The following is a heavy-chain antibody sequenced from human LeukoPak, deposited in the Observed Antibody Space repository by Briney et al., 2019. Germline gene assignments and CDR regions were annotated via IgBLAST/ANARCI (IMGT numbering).Heavy chain of an antibody. D-gene: IGHD6-13*01. Sequence: SETLSLTCSVSGTSISSSLWTWMGQPPGKGLEGIGYVFYGGSVNSNPSLKSRVTISVDTSKNQFSLKLSSVTAADTAVYYCARTKQRQVPKRWFDPWGQGTLVTVSS. CDR3: ARTKQRQVPKRWFDP. CDR2: VFYGGSV. V-gene: IGHV4-59*12. J-gene: IGHJ5*02. CDR1: GTSISSSL.